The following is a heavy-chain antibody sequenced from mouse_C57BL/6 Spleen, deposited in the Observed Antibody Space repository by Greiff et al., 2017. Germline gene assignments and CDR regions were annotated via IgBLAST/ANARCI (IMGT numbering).Heavy chain of an antibody. CDR3: AREDYYGSSYPYYYAMDY. V-gene: IGHV1-76*01. CDR1: GYTFTDYY. Sequence: QVQLKQSGAELVRPGASVKLSCKASGYTFTDYYINWVKQRPGQGLEWIARIYPGSGNTYYNEKFKGKATLTAEKSSSTAYMQLSSLTSEDSAVYFCAREDYYGSSYPYYYAMDYWGQGTSVTVSS. CDR2: IYPGSGNT. D-gene: IGHD1-1*01. J-gene: IGHJ4*01.